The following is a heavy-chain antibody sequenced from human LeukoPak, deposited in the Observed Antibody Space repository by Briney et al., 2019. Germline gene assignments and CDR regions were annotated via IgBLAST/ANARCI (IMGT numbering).Heavy chain of an antibody. CDR2: IYYSGST. J-gene: IGHJ3*02. Sequence: SETLSLTCTVSGGSISSYYWSWIRQPPGKGLEWIGYIYYSGSTNYSPSPKSRVTISVDTSKNQFSLELSSVTAADTAVYYCARRIPTYYYDSSGYRRWAFDIWGQGTMVTVSS. CDR1: GGSISSYY. CDR3: ARRIPTYYYDSSGYRRWAFDI. V-gene: IGHV4-59*08. D-gene: IGHD3-22*01.